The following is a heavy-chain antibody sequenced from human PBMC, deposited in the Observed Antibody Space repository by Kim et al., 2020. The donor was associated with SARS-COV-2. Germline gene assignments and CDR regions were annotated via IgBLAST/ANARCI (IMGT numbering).Heavy chain of an antibody. D-gene: IGHD3-22*01. V-gene: IGHV3-30*01. CDR3: ARGRRQRITMIVVVIASYYFDY. Sequence: TISRDNSKNTLYLQMNSLRAEDTAVYYCARGRRQRITMIVVVIASYYFDYWGQGTLVTVSS. J-gene: IGHJ4*02.